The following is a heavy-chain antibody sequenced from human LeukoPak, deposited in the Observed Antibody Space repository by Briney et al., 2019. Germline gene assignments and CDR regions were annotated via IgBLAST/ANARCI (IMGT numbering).Heavy chain of an antibody. V-gene: IGHV4-59*01. J-gene: IGHJ4*02. CDR2: MYYSGSN. CDR3: ARGQAFGGCDFQKLPDS. D-gene: IGHD5-12*01. CDR1: GGSIISYY. Sequence: SETLSLTCTVSGGSIISYYCSWIRQPPGEGLEWIGYMYYSGSNNYNPSLRSRVTISVDTSKNQFSLKLISVTAADTAVYYCARGQAFGGCDFQKLPDSWGRGTLVTVSS.